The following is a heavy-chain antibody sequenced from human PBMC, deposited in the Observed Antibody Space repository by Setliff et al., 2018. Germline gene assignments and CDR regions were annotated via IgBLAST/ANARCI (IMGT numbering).Heavy chain of an antibody. V-gene: IGHV4-34*01. CDR1: GGSFSGYY. D-gene: IGHD2-15*01. J-gene: IGHJ5*02. CDR2: INHSGST. CDR3: ARQSVRGLADNNWFDP. Sequence: SETLSLTCAVYGGSFSGYYWSWIRQPPGKGLEWIGEINHSGSTNYNPSLKSRVTMSLDTSKNQFSLKLSSVTAADTAVYYCARQSVRGLADNNWFDPWGQGTLVTVSS.